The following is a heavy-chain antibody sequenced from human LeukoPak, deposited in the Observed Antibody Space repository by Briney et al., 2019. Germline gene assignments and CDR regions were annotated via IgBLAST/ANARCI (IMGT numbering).Heavy chain of an antibody. CDR3: ANWIGSSSRDY. Sequence: PGGSLRLSCAASGFTFSTYAMTWVRQAPGKGLEWVPSINSNGDEIYYADSVRGRFTISRDNSNNALYLQMDSLRAEDTAVYYCANWIGSSSRDYWGQGTLVTVSS. V-gene: IGHV3-23*01. CDR1: GFTFSTYA. D-gene: IGHD6-6*01. CDR2: INSNGDEI. J-gene: IGHJ4*02.